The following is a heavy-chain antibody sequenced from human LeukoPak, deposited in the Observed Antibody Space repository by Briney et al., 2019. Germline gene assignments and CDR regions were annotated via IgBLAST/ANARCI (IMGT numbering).Heavy chain of an antibody. D-gene: IGHD2-2*01. CDR1: GFTFSNAW. CDR2: ISGSGGST. J-gene: IGHJ4*02. V-gene: IGHV3-23*01. Sequence: GGSLRLSCAASGFTFSNAWMSWVRQAPGKGLEWVSAISGSGGSTYYADSVKGRFTISRDNSKNTLYLQMNSLRAEDTAVYYCAKVQTPLGYCSSTSCYPVRQYFDYWGQGTLVTVSS. CDR3: AKVQTPLGYCSSTSCYPVRQYFDY.